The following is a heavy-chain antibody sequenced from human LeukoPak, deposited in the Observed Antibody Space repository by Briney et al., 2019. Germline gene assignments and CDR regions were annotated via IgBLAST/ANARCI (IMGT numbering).Heavy chain of an antibody. Sequence: SETLSLTCTVSGGSISSYYWSWIRQPPGKGLEWIGYIYTSGSTNYNPSLKSRVTISVDTSKNQFSLKLSSVTAADTAVYYCARNPLAGGIAFDIWGQGTMVTVSS. CDR2: IYTSGST. CDR1: GGSISSYY. V-gene: IGHV4-4*09. J-gene: IGHJ3*02. D-gene: IGHD6-13*01. CDR3: ARNPLAGGIAFDI.